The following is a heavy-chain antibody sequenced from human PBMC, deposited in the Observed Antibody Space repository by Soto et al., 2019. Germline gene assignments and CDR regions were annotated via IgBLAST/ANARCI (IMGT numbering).Heavy chain of an antibody. Sequence: PSDTLSLTCTVSGGSISGYYWSWIRQPPGKGLEWIGYIYYSGSTNYNPSLKSRVTISVDTSKNQFSLKLSSVTAADTAVYYCAKVQTPWGQGTLVTVSS. D-gene: IGHD1-1*01. CDR2: IYYSGST. CDR3: AKVQTP. V-gene: IGHV4-59*12. CDR1: GGSISGYY. J-gene: IGHJ5*02.